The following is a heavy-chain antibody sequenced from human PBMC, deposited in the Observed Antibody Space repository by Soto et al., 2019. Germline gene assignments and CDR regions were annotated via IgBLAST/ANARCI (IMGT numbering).Heavy chain of an antibody. D-gene: IGHD3-10*01. CDR1: GNSISTGAYY. Sequence: PSATLSLTCTVSGNSISTGAYYWRCLRQHPVKGLEWIGHIFYIGTTHYSPSLESRVTISVDTSKNQFSLKLTSVTVADTAVYYCAREGRSAAPQAGFDFWGQGSLVTVSS. J-gene: IGHJ4*02. CDR2: IFYIGTT. V-gene: IGHV4-31*03. CDR3: AREGRSAAPQAGFDF.